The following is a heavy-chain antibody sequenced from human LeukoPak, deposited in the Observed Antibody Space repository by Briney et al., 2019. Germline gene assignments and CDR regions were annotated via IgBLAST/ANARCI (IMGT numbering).Heavy chain of an antibody. Sequence: GGSLRLSCAGSGFPFSSYPISWVRQPPGKGLEWVSAITASGDSTYSADSVKGRFTISRDNSRNTLFLEMSSLRAEDTAVYYCAKDREYSYGYFSDYWGQGTLVTVSS. CDR3: AKDREYSYGYFSDY. J-gene: IGHJ4*02. CDR1: GFPFSSYP. V-gene: IGHV3-23*01. D-gene: IGHD5-18*01. CDR2: ITASGDST.